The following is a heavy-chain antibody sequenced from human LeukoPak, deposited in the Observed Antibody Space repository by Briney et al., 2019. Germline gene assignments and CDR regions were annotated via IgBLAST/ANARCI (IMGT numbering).Heavy chain of an antibody. CDR1: GFTFSSYG. CDR2: ISGSGGST. CDR3: AKGGDYGDYGYYYYYMDV. Sequence: GGSLRLSCAASGFTFSSYGMSWVRQAPGKGLEWVSAISGSGGSTYYADSVKGRFTISRDNSKNTLYLQMNSLRAEDTAVYYCAKGGDYGDYGYYYYYMDVWGKGTTVTVSS. V-gene: IGHV3-23*01. D-gene: IGHD4-17*01. J-gene: IGHJ6*03.